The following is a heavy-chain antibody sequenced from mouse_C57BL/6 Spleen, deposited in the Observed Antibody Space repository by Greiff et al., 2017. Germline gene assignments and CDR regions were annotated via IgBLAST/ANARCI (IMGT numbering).Heavy chain of an antibody. D-gene: IGHD2-1*01. V-gene: IGHV1-20*01. CDR3: AREGGNGYSMDY. J-gene: IGHJ4*01. Sequence: EVKLQQSGPELVKPGDSVKISCKASGYSFTGYFMNWVMQSHGKSLEWIGRINPYNGDTFYNQKFKGKATLTVDTSSSTAHMELRSLTSEDSAVYYCAREGGNGYSMDYWGQGTSVTVSS. CDR2: INPYNGDT. CDR1: GYSFTGYF.